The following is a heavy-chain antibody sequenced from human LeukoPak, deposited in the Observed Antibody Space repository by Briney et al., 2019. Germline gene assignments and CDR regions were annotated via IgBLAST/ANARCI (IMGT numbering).Heavy chain of an antibody. CDR3: ARVGATTYAFDY. CDR2: ISSSSSYI. D-gene: IGHD1-26*01. V-gene: IGHV3-21*01. Sequence: GGSLRLSCAASGFTFSDYYMNWVRQAPGKGLEWVSSISSSSSYIYYADSVKGRFTISRDNAKNSLYLQMNSLRAEDTAVYYCARVGATTYAFDYWGQGTLVTVSS. J-gene: IGHJ4*02. CDR1: GFTFSDYY.